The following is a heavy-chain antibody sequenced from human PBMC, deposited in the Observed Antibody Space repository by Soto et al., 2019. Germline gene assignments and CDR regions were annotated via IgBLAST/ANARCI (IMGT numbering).Heavy chain of an antibody. CDR3: ARHGYTSGRTYFDY. J-gene: IGHJ4*02. CDR2: IYDRGST. CDR1: GGSIGSSSYY. Sequence: QLQLQESGPGLVKPSETLSLTCTVSGGSIGSSSYYWGWIRQPPGKGLEWIGSIYDRGSTYSNPSLKSRLTTSLDTSKYQFSLKLTSVTAADTAVYYCARHGYTSGRTYFDYWGQGTLVTVSS. D-gene: IGHD6-19*01. V-gene: IGHV4-39*01.